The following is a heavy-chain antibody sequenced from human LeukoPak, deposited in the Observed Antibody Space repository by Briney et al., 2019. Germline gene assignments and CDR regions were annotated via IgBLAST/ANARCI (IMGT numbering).Heavy chain of an antibody. CDR1: GYTFTSYG. Sequence: VASVKVSCKASGYTFTSYGISWVRQAPGQGLEWMGWISAYNGNTNYAQKLQGRVTMTTDTSTSTAYMELRSLRSDDTAVYYCARGNYYDSSGDAFDIWGQGTMVTVSS. D-gene: IGHD3-22*01. CDR2: ISAYNGNT. CDR3: ARGNYYDSSGDAFDI. J-gene: IGHJ3*02. V-gene: IGHV1-18*01.